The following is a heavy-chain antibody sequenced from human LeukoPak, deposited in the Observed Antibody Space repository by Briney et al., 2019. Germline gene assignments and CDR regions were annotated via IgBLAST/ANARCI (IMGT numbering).Heavy chain of an antibody. V-gene: IGHV3-30*03. D-gene: IGHD3-10*01. CDR1: GFTFSSYG. J-gene: IGHJ4*02. CDR2: ISYDGSNK. CDR3: ARGTLWFGEFPRY. Sequence: GGSLRLSCAASGFTFSSYGMHWVRQAPGKGLEWVAVISYDGSNKYYTDSVKGRFTISRDNSKNTLYLQMNNLRAEDTAVYYCARGTLWFGEFPRYWGQGTLVTVSS.